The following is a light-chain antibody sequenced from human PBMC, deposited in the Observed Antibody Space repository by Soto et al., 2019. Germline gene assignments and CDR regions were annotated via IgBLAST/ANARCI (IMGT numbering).Light chain of an antibody. Sequence: IQMTQSPSSLSASVGDRVTITCRASQRITTYLNWYQQKPGNAPKLLITTAGTLQRGVPSRFSDSGSGTDFTLPITSLQREDFATYFCQQTYSTPYTFVQGTKLESK. V-gene: IGKV1-39*01. J-gene: IGKJ2*01. CDR2: TAG. CDR1: QRITTY. CDR3: QQTYSTPYT.